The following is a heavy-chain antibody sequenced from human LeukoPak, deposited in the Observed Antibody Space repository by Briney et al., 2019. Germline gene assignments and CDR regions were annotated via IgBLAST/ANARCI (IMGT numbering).Heavy chain of an antibody. CDR1: GYTFTDYY. D-gene: IGHD1-26*01. Sequence: ASVKVSCKASGYTFTDYYMHWVRQAPGQGLEWMGWINPDTGGTNYAQNFQGRVTITRDASISTAYMELSRLTSDDTAVYYCATTHSGTYYAHFDYWGQGTLVTVSS. CDR3: ATTHSGTYYAHFDY. CDR2: INPDTGGT. V-gene: IGHV1-2*02. J-gene: IGHJ4*02.